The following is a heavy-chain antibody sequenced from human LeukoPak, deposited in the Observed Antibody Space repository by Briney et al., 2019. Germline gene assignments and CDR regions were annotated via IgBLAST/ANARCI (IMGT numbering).Heavy chain of an antibody. J-gene: IGHJ4*02. CDR1: GFTFSNYA. Sequence: QTGGSLRLSCAASGFTFSNYAMSWVRQAPRKGLEWVSVISARGSVYYPDSVKGRFTISRDNSKNTVYLQMNSLRAEDTALYYCAKGRYDTDYWGQGTLVIVSS. CDR2: ISARGSV. D-gene: IGHD1-1*01. CDR3: AKGRYDTDY. V-gene: IGHV3-23*01.